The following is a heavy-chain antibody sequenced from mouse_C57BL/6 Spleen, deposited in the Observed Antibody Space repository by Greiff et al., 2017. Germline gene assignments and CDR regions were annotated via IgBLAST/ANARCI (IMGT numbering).Heavy chain of an antibody. Sequence: EVQLQESGPGLVKPSPSLSLTCSVTGYSFTSGYYWNWIRPLPENKLEWMGYISYDGSNNYNPSLKNRISITRDTSKNQFFLKLNSVTTEYTATYYGASGGDYYDGEVFYCWGQGTTLTVSS. CDR1: GYSFTSGYY. D-gene: IGHD1-1*01. CDR2: ISYDGSN. J-gene: IGHJ2*01. CDR3: ASGGDYYDGEVFYC. V-gene: IGHV3-6*01.